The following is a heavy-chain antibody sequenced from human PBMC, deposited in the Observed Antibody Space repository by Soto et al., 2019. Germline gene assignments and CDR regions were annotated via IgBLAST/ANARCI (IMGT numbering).Heavy chain of an antibody. Sequence: QVQLVQSGAEVKKPGSSVRVSCKASGTIFSSYTISWVRQAPGQGLEWMGRIIPILGETNSAQKFKGRVTLTADKSTNTAYMQLNRLRLEDRAVYYCARGLGGRMDDWGQGATVTVSS. CDR3: ARGLGGRMDD. J-gene: IGHJ6*02. V-gene: IGHV1-69*08. CDR2: IIPILGET. CDR1: GTIFSSYT. D-gene: IGHD3-16*01.